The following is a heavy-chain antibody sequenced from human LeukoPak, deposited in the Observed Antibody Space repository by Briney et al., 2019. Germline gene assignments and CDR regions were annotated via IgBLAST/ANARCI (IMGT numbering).Heavy chain of an antibody. Sequence: GGSLRLSCAASGFTFRRYYMHWVRQAPGKGLVWVSRINTDGSTTTYADSVKGRFTISRDNSKNTLYLQMNSLRAEDTAVYYCAGVVVAATPYFDYWGQGTLVTVSS. CDR3: AGVVVAATPYFDY. V-gene: IGHV3-74*01. CDR2: INTDGSTT. D-gene: IGHD2-15*01. CDR1: GFTFRRYY. J-gene: IGHJ4*02.